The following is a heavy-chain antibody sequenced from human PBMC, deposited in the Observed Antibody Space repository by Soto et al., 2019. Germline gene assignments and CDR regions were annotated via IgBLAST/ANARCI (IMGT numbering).Heavy chain of an antibody. CDR2: IYYSGST. CDR1: GGSISSSSYY. V-gene: IGHV4-39*01. CDR3: ARHGFGRYSRLDY. J-gene: IGHJ4*02. D-gene: IGHD1-26*01. Sequence: SETLSLTCTVSGGSISSSSYYWGWIRQPPGKGLEWIGSIYYSGSTYYNPSLKSRVTISVDTSKNQFSLKLSSVTAADTAVYYCARHGFGRYSRLDYRGQGILVTVS.